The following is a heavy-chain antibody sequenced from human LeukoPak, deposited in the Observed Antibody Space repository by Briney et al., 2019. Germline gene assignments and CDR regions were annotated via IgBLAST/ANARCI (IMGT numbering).Heavy chain of an antibody. J-gene: IGHJ2*01. CDR2: ISTSSSYI. Sequence: GGSLRLSCAASGFTFSSYTMNWVRQAPGKGLEWVSSISTSSSYIYYADSVKGRFTISRDNARNSLYLQMNSLRAEDTAVYYCARDPENVSGTHSHFDLWGRGTLVTVSS. D-gene: IGHD1-26*01. CDR1: GFTFSSYT. V-gene: IGHV3-21*01. CDR3: ARDPENVSGTHSHFDL.